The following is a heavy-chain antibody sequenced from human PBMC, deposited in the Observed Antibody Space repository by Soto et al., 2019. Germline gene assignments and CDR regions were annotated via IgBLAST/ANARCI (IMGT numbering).Heavy chain of an antibody. J-gene: IGHJ3*02. Sequence: PGGSLRLSCAASGFTFNAYSMNWVRQAPGKGLEWVSCISGSSNYIYYADSVKGRFTISRDNAKSSLYLQLNSLRAEDTAVYYCVRAPNYIYLYDAFDIWGQGTMVTVSS. V-gene: IGHV3-21*01. CDR2: ISGSSNYI. CDR1: GFTFNAYS. D-gene: IGHD1-7*01. CDR3: VRAPNYIYLYDAFDI.